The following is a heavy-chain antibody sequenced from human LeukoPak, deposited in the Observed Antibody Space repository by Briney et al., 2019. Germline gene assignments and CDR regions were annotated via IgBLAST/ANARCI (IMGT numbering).Heavy chain of an antibody. V-gene: IGHV4-59*01. CDR3: ARVSRYYDSSGQVWYFDL. D-gene: IGHD3-22*01. CDR1: GRSISSYY. CDR2: IYYSGST. J-gene: IGHJ2*01. Sequence: SETPSLTCTVSGRSISSYYWSWIRQPPGKGLEWIGEIYYSGSTDYNPSLKSRVTISVDTSKNQFSLKLSSVTAADTAVYYCARVSRYYDSSGQVWYFDLWGRGTLVTVSS.